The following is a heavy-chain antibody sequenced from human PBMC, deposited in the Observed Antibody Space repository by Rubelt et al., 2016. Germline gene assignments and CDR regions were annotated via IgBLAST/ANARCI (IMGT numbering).Heavy chain of an antibody. Sequence: QVQLVQSGAEVKKPGASVKVSCKASGYTFTSYAMHWVRQAPGQRLEWMGWINAGHGNTKYSQKFQGRGTITRDTSASTAYMELSSLRSEDTAVYYCARYYYDSSGYVYFDYWGQGTLVTVSS. CDR2: INAGHGNT. D-gene: IGHD3-22*01. J-gene: IGHJ4*02. CDR1: GYTFTSYA. CDR3: ARYYYDSSGYVYFDY. V-gene: IGHV1-3*01.